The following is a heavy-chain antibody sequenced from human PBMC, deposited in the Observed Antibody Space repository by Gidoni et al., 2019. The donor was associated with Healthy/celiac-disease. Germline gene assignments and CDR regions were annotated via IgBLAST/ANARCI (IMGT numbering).Heavy chain of an antibody. D-gene: IGHD3-3*01. J-gene: IGHJ4*02. CDR2: IYYSGST. CDR3: ARHAGDTIFGVAVDY. V-gene: IGHV4-39*01. CDR1: GGSISSSSYY. Sequence: QLQLQESGPGLVKPSETLSLTCTVSGGSISSSSYYWGWIRQPPGKGLEWIGRIYYSGSTYYNPSLKSRVTISVDTSKNQFSLKLSSVTAADTAVYYCARHAGDTIFGVAVDYWGQGTLVTVSS.